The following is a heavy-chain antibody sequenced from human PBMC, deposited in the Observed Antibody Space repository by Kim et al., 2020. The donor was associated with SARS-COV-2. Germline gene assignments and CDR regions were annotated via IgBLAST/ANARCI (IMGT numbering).Heavy chain of an antibody. J-gene: IGHJ4*02. CDR1: GGSISSGDYY. Sequence: SETLSLTCTVSGGSISSGDYYWSWIRQAPGQGLEWIGHIYHSGSTYYNPSLKSRVIISVDTSNNQFSLKLSSVTGADTAVYYCASWGDWGNYWGQGTLGT. D-gene: IGHD2-21*02. CDR2: IYHSGST. CDR3: ASWGDWGNY. V-gene: IGHV4-30-4*01.